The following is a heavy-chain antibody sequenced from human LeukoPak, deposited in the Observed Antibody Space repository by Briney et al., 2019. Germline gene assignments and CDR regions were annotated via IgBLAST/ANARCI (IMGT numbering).Heavy chain of an antibody. CDR3: ARDKGLVADPFDY. CDR1: GFTFSSYS. V-gene: IGHV3-48*01. D-gene: IGHD6-6*01. CDR2: ISSSSSTI. J-gene: IGHJ4*02. Sequence: GGSLRLSCAASGFTFSSYSLNWVRQAPGKGLEWVSYISSSSSTIYYADSVKGRFTISRDNAKNSLYLQMNSLRAEDTAVYYCARDKGLVADPFDYWGQGTLVTVSS.